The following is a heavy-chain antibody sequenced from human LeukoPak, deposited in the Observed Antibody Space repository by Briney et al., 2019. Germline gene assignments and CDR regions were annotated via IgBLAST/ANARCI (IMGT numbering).Heavy chain of an antibody. V-gene: IGHV3-30*02. Sequence: GGSLRLSCAASGFIFSSYGMHWVRQAPGKGLEWVAFIRYDGSNKYYADSVKGRFTISRDNSKNTLYLQMNSLRAEDTAVYYCARVIALRFLEWPPLWSDWGQGTLVTVSS. CDR1: GFIFSSYG. CDR2: IRYDGSNK. D-gene: IGHD3-3*01. J-gene: IGHJ4*02. CDR3: ARVIALRFLEWPPLWSD.